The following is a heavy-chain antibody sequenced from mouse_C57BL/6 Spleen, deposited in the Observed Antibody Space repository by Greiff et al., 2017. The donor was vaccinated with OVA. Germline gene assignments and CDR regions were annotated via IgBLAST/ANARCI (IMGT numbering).Heavy chain of an antibody. CDR2: IYPGDGDT. J-gene: IGHJ4*01. V-gene: IGHV1-80*01. CDR3: ARSNSNSSYYAMDY. D-gene: IGHD2-5*01. Sequence: VQLQQSGAELVKPGASVKISCKASGYAFSSSWMNWVKQRPGKGLEWIGQIYPGDGDTNYNGKFKGKATLTADKSSSTAYMQLSSLTSEDSAVYFCARSNSNSSYYAMDYWGQGTSVTVSS. CDR1: GYAFSSSW.